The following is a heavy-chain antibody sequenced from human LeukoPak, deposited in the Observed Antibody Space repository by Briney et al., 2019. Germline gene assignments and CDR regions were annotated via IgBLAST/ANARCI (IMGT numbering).Heavy chain of an antibody. CDR3: ARGDGYNYPLVDY. CDR1: GGSISSYY. CDR2: IYYSGST. Sequence: SETLSLTCTVSGGSISSYYWSWIRQPPGKGLEWIGYIYYSGSTNYNPSLKSRVTISVDTSKNQFSLKLSSVTAADTAVYYCARGDGYNYPLVDYWGQGTLVTVSS. J-gene: IGHJ4*02. V-gene: IGHV4-59*01. D-gene: IGHD5-24*01.